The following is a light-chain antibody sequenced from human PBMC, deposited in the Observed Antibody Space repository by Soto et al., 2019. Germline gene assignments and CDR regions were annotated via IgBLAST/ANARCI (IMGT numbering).Light chain of an antibody. CDR2: DAS. J-gene: IGKJ4*01. Sequence: EIVLTQSPATLSLSPGERATLSCRASQSVSSYLAWYQQKPGQAPRLLIYDASNRATGIPARFSGSGSGTDCTLTSSSLEPEDVAVYYCQQRSNWPLTFGGGTKVEIK. CDR3: QQRSNWPLT. V-gene: IGKV3-11*01. CDR1: QSVSSY.